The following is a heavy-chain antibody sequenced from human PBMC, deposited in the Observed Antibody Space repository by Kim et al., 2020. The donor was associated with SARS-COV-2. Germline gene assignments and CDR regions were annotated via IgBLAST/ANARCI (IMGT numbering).Heavy chain of an antibody. J-gene: IGHJ4*02. D-gene: IGHD3-9*01. Sequence: GGSLRLSCAASGFTFSSYAMSWVRQAPGKGLEWVSAISGSGGSTYYADSVKGRFTISRDNSKNTLYLQMNSLRAEDTAVYYCAKFLYFDWLLYSSFDYWGQGTLVTVSS. CDR3: AKFLYFDWLLYSSFDY. CDR2: ISGSGGST. V-gene: IGHV3-23*01. CDR1: GFTFSSYA.